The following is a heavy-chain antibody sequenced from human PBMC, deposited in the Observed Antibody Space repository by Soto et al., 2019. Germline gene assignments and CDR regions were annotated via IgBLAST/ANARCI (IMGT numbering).Heavy chain of an antibody. V-gene: IGHV4-59*01. Sequence: SETLSLTCTVSGGSISSYYWSWIRQPPGKGLEWIGYIYYSGSTNYNPSLKSRVTISVDTSKNQFSLKLSSVTAADTAVYYCASLLWFGESPRAGAFDIWGQGTMVTVSS. CDR1: GGSISSYY. D-gene: IGHD3-10*01. J-gene: IGHJ3*02. CDR3: ASLLWFGESPRAGAFDI. CDR2: IYYSGST.